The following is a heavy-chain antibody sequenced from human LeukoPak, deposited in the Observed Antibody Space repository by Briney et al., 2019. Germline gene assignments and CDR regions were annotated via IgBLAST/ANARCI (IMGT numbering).Heavy chain of an antibody. CDR3: ARGLDCRSTSCYLDN. J-gene: IGHJ4*02. D-gene: IGHD2-2*01. CDR1: GFTFTKYW. Sequence: GGSLRLSCAASGFTFTKYWMTWVRQAPGKGLEGVANIKQDGSEKHYVDSVKGRFTISRDNAKNSLDLQINSLGAEDTAVYYCARGLDCRSTSCYLDNWGQGTLVTVSS. CDR2: IKQDGSEK. V-gene: IGHV3-7*01.